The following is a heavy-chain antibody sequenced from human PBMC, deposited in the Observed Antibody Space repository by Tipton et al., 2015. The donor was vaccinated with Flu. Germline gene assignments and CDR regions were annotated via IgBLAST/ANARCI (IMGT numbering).Heavy chain of an antibody. V-gene: IGHV4-39*07. CDR2: IYYSGTT. CDR3: ARLDPTGLQDC. J-gene: IGHJ4*02. Sequence: LRLSCTVSGGSISRSHYSWGWIRQPPGKGLEWIGNIYYSGTTYYNPSLKSRVTISVDTSKNQFSLRLTSMTAADTAVYYCARLDPTGLQDCWGQGILVTVSS. D-gene: IGHD2-8*02. CDR1: GGSISRSHYS.